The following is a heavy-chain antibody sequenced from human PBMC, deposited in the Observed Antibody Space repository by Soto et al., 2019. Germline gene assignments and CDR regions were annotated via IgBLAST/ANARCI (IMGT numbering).Heavy chain of an antibody. CDR3: ARLGGHYQAFDS. CDR2: IYYTGTT. V-gene: IGHV4-59*08. D-gene: IGHD3-22*01. J-gene: IGHJ4*02. Sequence: PSETLSLTCTVSGGSIRDYYWGWIRQSPGKGLDWIGYIYYTGTTKYNPSLKSRVTISVDSSKNQFSLKLDSVTAADTAVYYCARLGGHYQAFDSWGQGTLITVSS. CDR1: GGSIRDYY.